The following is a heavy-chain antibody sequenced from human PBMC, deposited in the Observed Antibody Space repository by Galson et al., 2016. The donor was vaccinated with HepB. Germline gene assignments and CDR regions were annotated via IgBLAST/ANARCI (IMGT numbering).Heavy chain of an antibody. CDR3: ARGLGSYYRGREYYYGMDV. CDR2: ISFDGSDE. CDR1: GFSFRSYA. V-gene: IGHV3-30*04. J-gene: IGHJ6*02. D-gene: IGHD3-10*01. Sequence: SLRLSCAASGFSFRSYAMHWVRQVPGKGLEWVAVISFDGSDEYYADSVKGRFTISRDNSKNTLYLQMNSLRVEDTAVYYCARGLGSYYRGREYYYGMDVWGQGTTVTVSS.